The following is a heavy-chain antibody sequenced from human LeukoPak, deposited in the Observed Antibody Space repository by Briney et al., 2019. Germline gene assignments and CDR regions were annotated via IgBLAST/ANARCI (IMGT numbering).Heavy chain of an antibody. CDR1: GYTFANFG. CDR2: ISVYNGNT. V-gene: IGHV1-18*01. D-gene: IGHD6-13*01. J-gene: IGHJ4*02. CDR3: ARGSSSSDCFFDY. Sequence: ASVKVSCKASGYTFANFGITWVRQAPGQGLEWMGWISVYNGNTNYAQNLQGRVTLTTDTSTSTAYMELRSLRSDDTALYYCARGSSSSDCFFDYWGQGTLVTVSS.